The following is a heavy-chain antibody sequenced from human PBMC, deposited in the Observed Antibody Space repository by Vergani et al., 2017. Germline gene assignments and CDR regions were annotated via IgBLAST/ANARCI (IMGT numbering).Heavy chain of an antibody. D-gene: IGHD2-2*01. CDR1: GFTFSSYS. CDR3: ARGGELRRPAAMDY. Sequence: EVQLVESGGGLVQPGGSLRLSCAASGFTFSSYSMNWVRQAPGKGLEWVSYISSSSSTIYYADSVKGRFTISRDNAKNSLYLQMNSLRAEDTAVYYCARGGELRRPAAMDYWGQGTLVTVSS. J-gene: IGHJ4*02. CDR2: ISSSSSTI. V-gene: IGHV3-48*01.